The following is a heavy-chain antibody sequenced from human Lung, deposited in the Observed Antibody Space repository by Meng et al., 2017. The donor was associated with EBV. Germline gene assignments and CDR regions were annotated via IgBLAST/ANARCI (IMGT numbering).Heavy chain of an antibody. CDR3: ARLGVATTHVRDWFDP. Sequence: VQLTGSGPGCGTPSGHVSSTRLGSVGSLGSNNWWSWVRQPSGKGLEWIGEIYHNARPNYKPSLKSRVTMSVDRSKNQLSLKLTSGTAADTAVYYCARLGVATTHVRDWFDPWGQGTLVTVSS. V-gene: IGHV4-4*02. CDR2: IYHNARP. J-gene: IGHJ5*02. CDR1: VGSLGSNNW. D-gene: IGHD4-17*01.